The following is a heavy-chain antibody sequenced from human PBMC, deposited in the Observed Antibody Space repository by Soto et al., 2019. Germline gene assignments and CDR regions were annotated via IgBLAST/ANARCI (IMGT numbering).Heavy chain of an antibody. J-gene: IGHJ4*02. V-gene: IGHV3-7*01. CDR1: GFTFISHW. CDR3: TREIRGPDY. D-gene: IGHD3-10*01. CDR2: IKQDGSEK. Sequence: GGSLRLSCAASGFTFISHWMSWVRQAPGKGLEWVANIKQDGSEKYYVDSVKGRFTISRDNAKNSLYLQMNSLRAEDTAVYFCTREIRGPDYWGQGTLVTVSS.